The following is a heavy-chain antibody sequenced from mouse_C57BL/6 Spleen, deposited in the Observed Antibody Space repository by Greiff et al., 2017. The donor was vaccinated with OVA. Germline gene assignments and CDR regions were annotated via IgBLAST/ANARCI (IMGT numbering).Heavy chain of an antibody. V-gene: IGHV1-82*01. J-gene: IGHJ4*01. D-gene: IGHD2-4*01. Sequence: VQLQESGPELVKPGASVKISCKASGYAFSSSWMNWVKQRPGKGLEWIGRIYPGDGDTNYNGKFKGKATLTADKYSSTAYMQLSSLTSEDSAVYFCASLYDYDWYYAMDYWGQGTSVTVSS. CDR3: ASLYDYDWYYAMDY. CDR1: GYAFSSSW. CDR2: IYPGDGDT.